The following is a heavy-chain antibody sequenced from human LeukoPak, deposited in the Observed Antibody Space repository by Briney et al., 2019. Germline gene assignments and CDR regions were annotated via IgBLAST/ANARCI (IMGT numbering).Heavy chain of an antibody. J-gene: IGHJ4*02. V-gene: IGHV3-66*02. Sequence: GGSLRLSCAASGFTFSNYAMSWVRQAPGKGLEWVSAIYSGGSTYYADSVKGRFTISRDNSKNTLYLQMNSLRAEDTAVYYCARDGAAGWHHDYWGQGTLVTVSS. CDR3: ARDGAAGWHHDY. D-gene: IGHD6-13*01. CDR1: GFTFSNYA. CDR2: IYSGGST.